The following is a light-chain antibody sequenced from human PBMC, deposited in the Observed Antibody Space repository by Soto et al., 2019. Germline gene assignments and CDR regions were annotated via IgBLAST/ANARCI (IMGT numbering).Light chain of an antibody. CDR2: DVS. J-gene: IGLJ3*02. CDR1: SSDVGGYNY. Sequence: QSALTQPPSVSGSPGQSVTISCTGTSSDVGGYNYVSWYQQHPGKAPKLMIYDVSKRPSGVPDRFSGSKSGNTASLTISGLQAADEADYYCCSYAGSCTQVFGGGTKLTVL. V-gene: IGLV2-11*01. CDR3: CSYAGSCTQV.